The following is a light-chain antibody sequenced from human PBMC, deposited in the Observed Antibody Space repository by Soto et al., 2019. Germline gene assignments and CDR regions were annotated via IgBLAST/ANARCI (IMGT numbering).Light chain of an antibody. CDR1: SSNIGAGYD. J-gene: IGLJ1*01. CDR3: QSYDSSPSGYV. CDR2: ANI. V-gene: IGLV1-40*01. Sequence: QSVLTQPPSVSGAPGQRVTISCTGSSSNIGAGYDVHWYQQLPGTAPKLLIYANINRPAGVPDRFSGSKSGTSASLAITGLQAEDEADYYCQSYDSSPSGYVFGTGTMVTVL.